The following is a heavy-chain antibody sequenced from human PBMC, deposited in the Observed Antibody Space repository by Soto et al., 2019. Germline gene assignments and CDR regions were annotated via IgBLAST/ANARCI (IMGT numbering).Heavy chain of an antibody. CDR2: ISWNSGSI. Sequence: GGSLRLSCAVSGFTFDDYAMHLVRQAPGKGLEWVSGISWNSGSIDYADSVKGRFTISRDNAKNSLYLQMNSLRTEDTALYYCAKGSSYDFWSGFNYWGQGTLVTVSS. CDR1: GFTFDDYA. D-gene: IGHD3-3*01. J-gene: IGHJ4*02. V-gene: IGHV3-9*01. CDR3: AKGSSYDFWSGFNY.